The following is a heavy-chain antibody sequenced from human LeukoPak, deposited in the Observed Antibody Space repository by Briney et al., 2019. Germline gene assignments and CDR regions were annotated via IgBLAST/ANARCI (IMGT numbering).Heavy chain of an antibody. D-gene: IGHD2-15*01. CDR1: GFTFSAYG. CDR2: IWYDGSNR. J-gene: IGHJ5*02. V-gene: IGHV3-33*01. CDR3: ASSMRDCSGGSCHWGWFDP. Sequence: GGSLRLSCAASGFTFSAYGMHWVRQAPGKGLEWVAVIWYDGSNRYYADSVKGRFTISRDNSKNTLYLQMNSLRAEDTAVYYCASSMRDCSGGSCHWGWFDPWGQGTLVTVSS.